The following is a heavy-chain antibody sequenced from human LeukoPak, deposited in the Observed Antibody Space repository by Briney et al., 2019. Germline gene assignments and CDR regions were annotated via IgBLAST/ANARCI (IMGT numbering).Heavy chain of an antibody. CDR1: GFTFTDYW. CDR2: IKRDGSEK. D-gene: IGHD6-13*01. V-gene: IGHV3-7*01. J-gene: IGHJ4*02. CDR3: ARGRGSWYGVYFDY. Sequence: PGGSLRLACAASGFTFTDYWMSWGRQAPGRGREWEANIKRDGSEKYYVDSVKGRFTISRDNAKNSLYLQMNSLRTEDTAVYYCARGRGSWYGVYFDYWGQGTLVTVSS.